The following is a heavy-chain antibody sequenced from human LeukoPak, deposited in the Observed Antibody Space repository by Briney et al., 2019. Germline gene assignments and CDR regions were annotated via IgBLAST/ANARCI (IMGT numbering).Heavy chain of an antibody. D-gene: IGHD2-2*01. J-gene: IGHJ4*02. V-gene: IGHV1-69*01. Sequence: SVKVSCKASGGTFKNHDINWVRQAPGQGLEWMGGIIPVFGTPNYAQRFQGRVRITADESTTTAYMELSILRSDDTALYYCARGGRYCRSTSCWDFWGQGTLVTVSS. CDR3: ARGGRYCRSTSCWDF. CDR2: IIPVFGTP. CDR1: GGTFKNHD.